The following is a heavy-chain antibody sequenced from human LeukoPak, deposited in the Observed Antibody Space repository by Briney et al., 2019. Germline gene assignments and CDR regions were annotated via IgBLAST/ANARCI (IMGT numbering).Heavy chain of an antibody. J-gene: IGHJ4*02. D-gene: IGHD3-3*01. V-gene: IGHV4-39*07. CDR3: ARRYDFWSGYPPPLDY. Sequence: SETLSLTCTASGGSFSSSSYYWNGLPQPPGRGLEWLGQINPSRNTNYNPSLKSRVTISVDTSKKQFSLKLSSVTAADTAVYYCARRYDFWSGYPPPLDYWGQGTLVTVSS. CDR1: GGSFSSSSYY. CDR2: INPSRNT.